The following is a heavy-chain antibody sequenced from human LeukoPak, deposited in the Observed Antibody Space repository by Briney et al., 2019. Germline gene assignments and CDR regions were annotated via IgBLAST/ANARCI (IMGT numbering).Heavy chain of an antibody. Sequence: GGSLRLSCAASGFTFSGHWMSWVRQAPGKGLEWVANIKQDGSEKYYVDSVKGRFTISRDNAKNSLYLQMNSLRAEDTAVYYCARDKWSTMIVVKGPFDYWGRGTLVTVSS. D-gene: IGHD3-22*01. CDR1: GFTFSGHW. V-gene: IGHV3-7*01. CDR3: ARDKWSTMIVVKGPFDY. J-gene: IGHJ4*02. CDR2: IKQDGSEK.